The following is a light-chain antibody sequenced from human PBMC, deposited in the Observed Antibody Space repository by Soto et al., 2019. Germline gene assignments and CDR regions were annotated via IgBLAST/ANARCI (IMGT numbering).Light chain of an antibody. J-gene: IGLJ2*01. V-gene: IGLV2-14*03. Sequence: QSALTQPASVSGSPGQSITISSTGTSSDIGAYNYVSWYQQHPGKAPKLMIYDVNNRPSGVSDRFSGSKSGNTASLTISGLQADDEADYYCSSSTSSSTLVFGGGTKLTVL. CDR3: SSSTSSSTLV. CDR1: SSDIGAYNY. CDR2: DVN.